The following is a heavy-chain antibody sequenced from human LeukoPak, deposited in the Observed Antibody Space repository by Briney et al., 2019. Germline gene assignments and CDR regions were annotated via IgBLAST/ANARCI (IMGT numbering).Heavy chain of an antibody. J-gene: IGHJ4*02. Sequence: ASGPTLVNPTQTLTLTCTFSGFSLNTSGVGVGWIRQPPGKALEWLAFIYWNDDKRYSPSLKSRLTITKDTSKNQVVLTMTNMDPVDTATNYCAHSLWDSYGSPRPFDYWGQGTLVTVSS. D-gene: IGHD5-18*01. CDR3: AHSLWDSYGSPRPFDY. CDR1: GFSLNTSGVG. CDR2: IYWNDDK. V-gene: IGHV2-5*01.